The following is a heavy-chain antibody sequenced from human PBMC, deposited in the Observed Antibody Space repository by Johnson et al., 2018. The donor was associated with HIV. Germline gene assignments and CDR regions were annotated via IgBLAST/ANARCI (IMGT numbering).Heavy chain of an antibody. CDR1: GFTFSSYG. J-gene: IGHJ3*02. CDR3: TRSSPRYGDYGSNAFDI. D-gene: IGHD4-17*01. Sequence: VQLVESGGGVVQPGRSLRLSCAASGFTFSSYGMHWVRQAPGKGLEWVAVISYDGSNKYYADSVKGRFTVSRDNSKNTLYLQMNSLRAEDTAVYYCTRSSPRYGDYGSNAFDIWGQGTMVTVSS. V-gene: IGHV3-30*03. CDR2: ISYDGSNK.